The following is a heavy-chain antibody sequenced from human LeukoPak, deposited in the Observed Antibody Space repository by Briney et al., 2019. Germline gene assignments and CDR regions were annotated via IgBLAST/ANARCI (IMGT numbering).Heavy chain of an antibody. V-gene: IGHV3-7*01. Sequence: GGSLRLSCAASGFTFSTYWMNWYRQAPGKGLEWVGNINQDASEINYVDSVRGRFTISRDNAKNSLHLQMYSLRAEDMAVYYCATDRDNSDWQKRFDSWGQGTLVTVSS. CDR2: INQDASEI. CDR1: GFTFSTYW. CDR3: ATDRDNSDWQKRFDS. J-gene: IGHJ4*02. D-gene: IGHD2-21*02.